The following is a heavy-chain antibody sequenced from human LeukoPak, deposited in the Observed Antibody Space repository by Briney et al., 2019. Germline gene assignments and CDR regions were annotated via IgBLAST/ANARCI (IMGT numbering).Heavy chain of an antibody. J-gene: IGHJ5*02. Sequence: SETLSLTCTVSGGSISSYYWSWIRQPPGKGLEWIGEINHSGSTNYNPSLKSRVTISVDTSKNQFSLKLSSVTAADTAVYYCARKGFWFDPWGQGTLVTVSS. CDR1: GGSISSYY. V-gene: IGHV4-34*01. CDR2: INHSGST. CDR3: ARKGFWFDP.